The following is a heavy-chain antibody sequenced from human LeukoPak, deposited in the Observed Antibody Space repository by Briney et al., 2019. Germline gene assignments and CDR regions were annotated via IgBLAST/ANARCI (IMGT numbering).Heavy chain of an antibody. CDR3: ARGRNGASYYDFWSGYYLSFWFDP. CDR1: GYAFTSYG. CDR2: ISPYDHAT. D-gene: IGHD3-3*01. V-gene: IGHV1-18*01. Sequence: ASVKVSCKTSGYAFTSYGISWVRQAPGHGLEWMGWISPYDHATDYAQNLQGRVTMATDTSTSTAYMELRSLRSDDTAVYYCARGRNGASYYDFWSGYYLSFWFDPWGQGTLVTVSS. J-gene: IGHJ5*02.